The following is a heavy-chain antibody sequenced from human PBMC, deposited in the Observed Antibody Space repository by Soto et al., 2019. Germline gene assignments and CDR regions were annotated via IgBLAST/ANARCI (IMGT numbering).Heavy chain of an antibody. CDR2: ISGSGGST. CDR3: AKKGYSSGWYPYYYYGMDV. Sequence: GGSLRLSCAASGFTFSSYAMSWVRQAPGKGLEWVSAISGSGGSTYYADSVKGRFTISRDNSNNTLYLQMNSLRAEDTAVYFCAKKGYSSGWYPYYYYGMDVWGQGTTVTVSS. J-gene: IGHJ6*02. CDR1: GFTFSSYA. D-gene: IGHD6-19*01. V-gene: IGHV3-23*01.